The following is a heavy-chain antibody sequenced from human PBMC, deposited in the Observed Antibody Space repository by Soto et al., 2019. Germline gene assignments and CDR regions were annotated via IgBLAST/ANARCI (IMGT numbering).Heavy chain of an antibody. CDR2: ISSSGSTI. Sequence: GGSLRLSCAASGFTFSDYYMSWIRQAPGKGLEWVSYISSSGSTIYYADSVKGRFTISRDNAKNSLYLQMNSLRAEDTAVYYCARDGIVLMVYATPRGHFDYWGQGTLVTVSS. CDR1: GFTFSDYY. J-gene: IGHJ4*02. CDR3: ARDGIVLMVYATPRGHFDY. V-gene: IGHV3-11*01. D-gene: IGHD2-8*01.